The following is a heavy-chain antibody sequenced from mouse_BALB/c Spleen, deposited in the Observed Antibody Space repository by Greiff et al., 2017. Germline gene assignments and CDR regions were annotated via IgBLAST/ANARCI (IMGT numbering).Heavy chain of an antibody. CDR1: GYTFTSYW. V-gene: IGHV1-7*01. CDR2: INPSTGYT. Sequence: QVQLQQSGAELAKPGASVKMSCKASGYTFTSYWMHWVKQRPGQGLEWIGYINPSTGYTEYNQKFKDKATLTADKSSSTAYMQLSSLTSEDSAVYYCARSRYSDAMDYWGQGASVTVSS. CDR3: ARSRYSDAMDY. J-gene: IGHJ4*01.